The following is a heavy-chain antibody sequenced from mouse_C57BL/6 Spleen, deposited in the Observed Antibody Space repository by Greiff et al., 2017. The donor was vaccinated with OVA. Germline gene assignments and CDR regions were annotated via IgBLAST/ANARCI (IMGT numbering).Heavy chain of an antibody. D-gene: IGHD1-1*01. CDR2: IDPSDSYT. J-gene: IGHJ3*01. CDR3: ASGYGSSGAWFAY. Sequence: VQLQQSGAELVMPGASVKLSCKASGYTFTSYWMHWVKQRPGQGLEWIGEIDPSDSYTNYNQKFKGKSTLTVDKSSSTAYMQLSSLTSEDSAGYYGASGYGSSGAWFAYWGQGTLVTVSA. CDR1: GYTFTSYW. V-gene: IGHV1-69*01.